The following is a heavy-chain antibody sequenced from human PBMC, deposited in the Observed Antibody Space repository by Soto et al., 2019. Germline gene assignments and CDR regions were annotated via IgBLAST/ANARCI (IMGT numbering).Heavy chain of an antibody. V-gene: IGHV3-74*01. CDR1: GFTFSYYW. D-gene: IGHD1-26*01. Sequence: EVPLLESGGGLVQPGESLRLSFGASGFTFSYYWMHWVRQAPGMGLVWVSRIHSDGSSTTYADSVKGRFTISRDNTRNTLYLQMNSLRAEDTAVYYCARGDRGAFDLWGQGTVLTVSS. CDR3: ARGDRGAFDL. CDR2: IHSDGSST. J-gene: IGHJ3*01.